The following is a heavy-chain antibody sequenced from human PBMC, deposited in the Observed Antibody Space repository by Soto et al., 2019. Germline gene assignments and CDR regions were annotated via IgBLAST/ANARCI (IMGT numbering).Heavy chain of an antibody. CDR3: AGGASRVPFDY. CDR2: IYYNGST. D-gene: IGHD6-6*01. J-gene: IGHJ4*02. CDR1: GGSISSGGYY. Sequence: QVQLQESGPGLVKPSQTLSLTCTVSGGSISSGGYYWSWSRQHPGKGLEWIGYIYYNGSTYYDPSLKTRVTLSVDTSKNKFSLKLSSVTAADTAVYYCAGGASRVPFDYWGQGTLVTVSS. V-gene: IGHV4-31*03.